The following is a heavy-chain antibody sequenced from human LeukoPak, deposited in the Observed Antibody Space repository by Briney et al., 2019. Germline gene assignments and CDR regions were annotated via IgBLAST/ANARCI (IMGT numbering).Heavy chain of an antibody. CDR3: ARVGGATAVTMYFEY. J-gene: IGHJ4*02. Sequence: PGRSLRLSCTASGFTFGDYAMSWVRQAPGKGLEWLSFMTTSGNTIFYAESVKDRFTISRDNAKKSLYLQMNSLRDEDTAVYYCARVGGATAVTMYFEYWGQGTLVTVSS. V-gene: IGHV3-48*02. CDR1: GFTFGDYA. CDR2: MTTSGNTI. D-gene: IGHD1-26*01.